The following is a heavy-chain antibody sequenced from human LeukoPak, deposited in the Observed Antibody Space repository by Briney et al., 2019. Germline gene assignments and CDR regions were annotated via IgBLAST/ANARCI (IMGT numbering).Heavy chain of an antibody. Sequence: SETLSLTCTVSGGSISSSSYYWGWIRQPPGKGLEWIGSIYYSGSTYYNPSLKSRLTISVDTSKNQFSLNLRSVTAADTAVYYCARYTVHRVAAVEGSYWGQGTLVTVS. CDR2: IYYSGST. CDR3: ARYTVHRVAAVEGSY. CDR1: GGSISSSSYY. V-gene: IGHV4-39*07. J-gene: IGHJ4*02. D-gene: IGHD6-13*01.